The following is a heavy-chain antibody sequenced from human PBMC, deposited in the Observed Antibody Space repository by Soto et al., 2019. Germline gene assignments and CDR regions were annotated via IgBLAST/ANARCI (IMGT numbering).Heavy chain of an antibody. CDR1: GFTFSSYA. CDR2: IGGGGGST. Sequence: HPGGSLRLSCAASGFTFSSYAMNWVRQAPGKGLEWVSAIGGGGGSTYYAGSVKGRFTISRDNSKNTLYLQMNSLRAEDTAVYYCAKDYHDSSGYPRFDYWGQGTLVTVSS. CDR3: AKDYHDSSGYPRFDY. V-gene: IGHV3-23*01. D-gene: IGHD3-22*01. J-gene: IGHJ4*02.